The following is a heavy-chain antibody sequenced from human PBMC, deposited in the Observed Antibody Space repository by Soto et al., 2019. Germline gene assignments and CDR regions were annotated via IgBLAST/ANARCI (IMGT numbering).Heavy chain of an antibody. Sequence: QVQLVESGGGVVQPGRSLRLSCAASGFTFSSYAMHWVRQAPGKGLEWVAGISYDGSNKYYADSVKGRFTISRDNSKNTLYLQMNSLRAEDTAVYYCARDPADYGGNTFDYWGQGTLVTVSS. CDR2: ISYDGSNK. D-gene: IGHD4-17*01. CDR3: ARDPADYGGNTFDY. V-gene: IGHV3-30-3*01. J-gene: IGHJ4*02. CDR1: GFTFSSYA.